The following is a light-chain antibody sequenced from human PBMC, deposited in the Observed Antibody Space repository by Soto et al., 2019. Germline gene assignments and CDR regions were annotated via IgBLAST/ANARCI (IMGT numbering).Light chain of an antibody. CDR3: QQRSNWPPLT. Sequence: DYQVTQSPSTLSASVGDRGTITCRASQNIYTWLAWYQQKPGIATKLMIHKASTLESGVPSRFSGSGSGTDFTLTISSLEPEDFAFYYCQQRSNWPPLTFGGGTKVDI. V-gene: IGKV1-5*03. J-gene: IGKJ4*01. CDR1: QNIYTW. CDR2: KAS.